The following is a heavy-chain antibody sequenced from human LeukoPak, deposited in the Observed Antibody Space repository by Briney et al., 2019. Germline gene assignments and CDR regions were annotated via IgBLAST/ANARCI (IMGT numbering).Heavy chain of an antibody. CDR3: ARHPSGIYSSGWYADY. CDR1: GGSISSSSYY. CDR2: IYYSGST. Sequence: SETLSPTCTVSGGSISSSSYYWGWIRQPPGNWLEWIGCIYYSGSTYYNPSLKSRVTISVDTSKNQFSLKLSSVTAADTAVYYCARHPSGIYSSGWYADYWGQGTLVTVSS. D-gene: IGHD6-19*01. V-gene: IGHV4-39*01. J-gene: IGHJ4*02.